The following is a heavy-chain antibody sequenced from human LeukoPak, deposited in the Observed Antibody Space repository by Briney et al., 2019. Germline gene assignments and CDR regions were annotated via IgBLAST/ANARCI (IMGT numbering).Heavy chain of an antibody. Sequence: PRASVKVSCKASGYTFASYDINWVRQATGQGLEWMGWMNPNSGNTGYAQKFQGRVTMTRNTSISTAYMELSSLRSEDTAVYYCAIRIFHYSSGSDYWGQGTLVTVSS. CDR2: MNPNSGNT. J-gene: IGHJ4*02. V-gene: IGHV1-8*01. CDR3: AIRIFHYSSGSDY. D-gene: IGHD2/OR15-2a*01. CDR1: GYTFASYD.